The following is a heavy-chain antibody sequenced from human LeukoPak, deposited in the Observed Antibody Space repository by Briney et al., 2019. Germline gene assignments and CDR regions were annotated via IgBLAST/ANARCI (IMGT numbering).Heavy chain of an antibody. D-gene: IGHD3-10*01. CDR1: GFTVSSNH. J-gene: IGHJ4*02. Sequence: GGSLRLSCAASGFTVSSNHMSWVRQAPGKGLEWVSVIYSGGTTYYADSVKGRFTISRDNSKSTLYLQMNSLRAEDTAVYYCTRVSLSGIGDYWGQGTLVSVSS. CDR3: TRVSLSGIGDY. V-gene: IGHV3-53*01. CDR2: IYSGGTT.